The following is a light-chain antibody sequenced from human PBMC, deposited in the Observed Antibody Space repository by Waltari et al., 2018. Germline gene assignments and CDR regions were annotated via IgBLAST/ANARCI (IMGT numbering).Light chain of an antibody. CDR1: SSDVGGYDY. CDR2: DVT. V-gene: IGLV2-11*01. CDR3: CSYAGSYAHVV. Sequence: QSALTQPRSVSGSPGQSVTISCTGTSSDVGGYDYVSWYQHHPGKAPKLMICDVTKRPAGVPARFSGSKSGSTASLAISGLQAEDEADYYCCSYAGSYAHVVFGGGTKLTVL. J-gene: IGLJ2*01.